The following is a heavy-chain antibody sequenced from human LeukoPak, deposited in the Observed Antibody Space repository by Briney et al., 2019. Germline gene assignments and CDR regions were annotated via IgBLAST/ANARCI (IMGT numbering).Heavy chain of an antibody. Sequence: GGSLRLSCAASGFTFIDYSVNWVRQAPGKRLEWVSSISSSSSYIFYADSLKGRFTISRDNAKNSLYLQMNSLRAEDTAVYYCARLRDYFSHAFDIWGQGTMVSVSS. V-gene: IGHV3-21*01. J-gene: IGHJ3*02. CDR1: GFTFIDYS. CDR2: ISSSSSYI. CDR3: ARLRDYFSHAFDI. D-gene: IGHD3-10*01.